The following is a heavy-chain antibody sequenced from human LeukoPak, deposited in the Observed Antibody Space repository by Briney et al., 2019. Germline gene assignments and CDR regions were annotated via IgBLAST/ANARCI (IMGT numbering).Heavy chain of an antibody. CDR1: GFTFSSYA. J-gene: IGHJ4*02. V-gene: IGHV3-23*01. CDR3: AKDRPHGGYDYVPYYFDY. Sequence: PGGSLRLSCAASGFTFSSYAMSWVRQARGKGLEWVSAISGSGGSTYYADSVKGRFTISRDNSKNTLYLQMNSLRAEDTAVYYCAKDRPHGGYDYVPYYFDYWGQGSLVTVSS. D-gene: IGHD5-12*01. CDR2: ISGSGGST.